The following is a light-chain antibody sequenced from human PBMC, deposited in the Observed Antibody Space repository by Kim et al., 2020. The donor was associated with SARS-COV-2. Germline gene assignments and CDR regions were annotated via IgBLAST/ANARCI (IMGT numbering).Light chain of an antibody. CDR3: QQYKNWPRT. J-gene: IGKJ1*01. CDR1: QSVFSD. V-gene: IGKV3-15*01. CDR2: GAS. Sequence: PGERDTLSCRASQSVFSDLSWYQQKPGQAPRLLIYGASTRATGIPARFSGSGSGTEFTLTISSLQSEDFAVYYCQQYKNWPRTFGQGTKVDIK.